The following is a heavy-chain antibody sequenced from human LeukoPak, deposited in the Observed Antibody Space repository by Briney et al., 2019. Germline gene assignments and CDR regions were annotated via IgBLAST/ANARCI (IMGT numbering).Heavy chain of an antibody. D-gene: IGHD1-1*01. V-gene: IGHV3-23*01. Sequence: PGGSLRLSCAASGFTFSSYAMSWVRQAPGKGLEWVSAIGGSGGSTYYADSVKGRFTISRDNSKNTLYLQMNSLRGEDTAIYFCAKGHTNLDPAGDQGAPVIVSS. CDR1: GFTFSSYA. CDR2: IGGSGGST. J-gene: IGHJ4*02. CDR3: AKGHTNLDPA.